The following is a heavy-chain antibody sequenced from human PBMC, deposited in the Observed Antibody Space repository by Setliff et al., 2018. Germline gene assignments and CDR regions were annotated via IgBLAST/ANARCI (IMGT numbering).Heavy chain of an antibody. Sequence: VASVKVSCKASGYPFTSYGVNWVRQAPGQGLEWMGRIVTYNDDTYYPRKFQGRVTMTTDTSTSTAYMELRSLTSDDTAVYYCVRDSRITVLGVDNYHYMDVWGRGTTVTVSS. CDR1: GYPFTSYG. V-gene: IGHV1-18*04. J-gene: IGHJ6*03. CDR2: IVTYNDDT. CDR3: VRDSRITVLGVDNYHYMDV. D-gene: IGHD3-3*01.